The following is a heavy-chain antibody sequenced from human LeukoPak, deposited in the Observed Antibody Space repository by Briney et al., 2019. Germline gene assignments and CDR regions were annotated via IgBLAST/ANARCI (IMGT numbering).Heavy chain of an antibody. Sequence: GGSQRLSCAASGFTFSSYSMNWVRQAPGKGLEWVSSMSINSGLKYHADSVKGRFTISRDNAKNSLYLQMNSLRAEDTAVYYCAREFEYRTSGAGYWGQGTLVTVSS. CDR3: AREFEYRTSGAGY. V-gene: IGHV3-21*01. J-gene: IGHJ4*02. CDR1: GFTFSSYS. CDR2: MSINSGLK. D-gene: IGHD6-6*01.